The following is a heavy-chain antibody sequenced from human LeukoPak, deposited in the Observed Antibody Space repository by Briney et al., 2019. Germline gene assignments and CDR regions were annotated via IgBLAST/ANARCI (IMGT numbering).Heavy chain of an antibody. V-gene: IGHV4-34*01. CDR3: ASHWSHSVAQFGRSYWFDP. Sequence: SETLSLTCAVYGGSFSGYYWSWIRQPPGKGLEWIGEINHSGSTNYNPSLKSRVTISVDTSKNQFSLRLTSVTAADTAVYYCASHWSHSVAQFGRSYWFDPWGQGTLVTVSS. CDR1: GGSFSGYY. CDR2: INHSGST. J-gene: IGHJ5*02. D-gene: IGHD2-15*01.